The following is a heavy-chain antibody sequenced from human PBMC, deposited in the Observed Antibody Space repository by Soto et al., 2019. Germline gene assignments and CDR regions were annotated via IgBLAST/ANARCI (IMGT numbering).Heavy chain of an antibody. J-gene: IGHJ6*01. CDR3: ARDRAPSIAAAGTYRNYYYYGMDV. CDR2: IWYDGSNK. V-gene: IGHV3-33*01. Sequence: ESGGGVVQPGRSLRLSCAASGFTFSSYGMHWVRQAPGKGLEWVAVIWYDGSNKYYADSVKGRFTISRDNSKNTLYLQMNSLRAEDTAVYYCARDRAPSIAAAGTYRNYYYYGMDVW. CDR1: GFTFSSYG. D-gene: IGHD6-13*01.